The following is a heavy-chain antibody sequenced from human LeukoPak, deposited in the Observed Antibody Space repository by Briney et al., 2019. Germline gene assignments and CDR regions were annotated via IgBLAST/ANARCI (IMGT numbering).Heavy chain of an antibody. CDR2: IYYSGST. V-gene: IGHV4-59*01. CDR3: AREPFRGHDGDYGRPFDP. D-gene: IGHD4-17*01. J-gene: IGHJ5*02. CDR1: GGSISSYY. Sequence: SETLSLTCTVSGGSISSYYWSWIRQPPGKGLESIGYIYYSGSTNYNPSLKSRVTISVDTSKNQFSLKLSSVTAADTAVYYCAREPFRGHDGDYGRPFDPWGQGTLVTVSS.